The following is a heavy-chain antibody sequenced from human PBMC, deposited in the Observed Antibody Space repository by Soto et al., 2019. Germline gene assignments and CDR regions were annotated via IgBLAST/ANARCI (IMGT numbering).Heavy chain of an antibody. CDR2: VSYDGSQK. D-gene: IGHD1-26*01. Sequence: QVQLVESGGGVVQPGKSLSLSCVASGFTFSSYGMHWVRQAPGKGLEWVARVSYDGSQKYFGVSVKGRFTISRDNSKNTLALEMNSLTRDDTAVYYCAKEMGGCYYSASSFDHWGQGTLVTVSS. CDR1: GFTFSSYG. V-gene: IGHV3-30*18. J-gene: IGHJ4*02. CDR3: AKEMGGCYYSASSFDH.